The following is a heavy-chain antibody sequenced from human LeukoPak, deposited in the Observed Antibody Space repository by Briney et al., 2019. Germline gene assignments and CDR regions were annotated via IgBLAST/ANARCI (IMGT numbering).Heavy chain of an antibody. CDR2: IYYSGST. Sequence: KPSETLSLTCTVSGGSISSYYWSWIRQPPGKGLEWIGYIYYSGSTNCNPSLKSRVTISVDTSKNQFSLKLSSVTAADTAVYYCATTSRFYSGSYFHYYYGMDVWGQGTTVTVSS. V-gene: IGHV4-59*08. CDR1: GGSISSYY. CDR3: ATTSRFYSGSYFHYYYGMDV. D-gene: IGHD1-26*01. J-gene: IGHJ6*02.